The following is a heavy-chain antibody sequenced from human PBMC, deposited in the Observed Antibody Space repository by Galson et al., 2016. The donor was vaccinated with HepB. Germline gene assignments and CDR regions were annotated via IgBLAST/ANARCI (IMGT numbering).Heavy chain of an antibody. D-gene: IGHD3-22*01. CDR1: GFSVSGKY. J-gene: IGHJ3*02. Sequence: SLRLSCAASGFSVSGKYMSWARQAPGKGLEWVPAIFSGDATYYRDSVKGRFTISRDTSKNTLYLQMNNLRAEDTAIYYCEGYSDPFDIWGQGTMVTVSS. CDR2: IFSGDAT. V-gene: IGHV3-53*01. CDR3: EGYSDPFDI.